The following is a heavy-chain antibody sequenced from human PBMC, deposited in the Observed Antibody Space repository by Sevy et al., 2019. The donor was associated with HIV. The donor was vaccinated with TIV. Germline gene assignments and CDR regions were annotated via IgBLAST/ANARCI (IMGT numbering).Heavy chain of an antibody. D-gene: IGHD3-22*01. V-gene: IGHV3-23*01. J-gene: IGHJ4*02. CDR2: ISGSGGST. CDR1: GFTFSSYA. Sequence: GGSLRLSCAASGFTFSSYAMSWVRQAPGKGLEWVSAISGSGGSTYYADSVKGRFTISRDNSKNTLYLQMNSLRAEDMAVYYCAKDLDYYDSPGDYWGQGTLVTVSS. CDR3: AKDLDYYDSPGDY.